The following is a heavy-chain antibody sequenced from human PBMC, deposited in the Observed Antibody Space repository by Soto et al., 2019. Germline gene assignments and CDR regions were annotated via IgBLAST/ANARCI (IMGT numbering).Heavy chain of an antibody. Sequence: GASVKVSCKASGGTFSSYAISWVRQAPGQGLEWMGGVIPIFGTANYAQKFQGRVTITADESTSTAYMELSSLRSEDTAVYYCARDLGGRYSSSHYYFDYWGQGTLVTVSS. CDR2: VIPIFGTA. J-gene: IGHJ4*02. CDR1: GGTFSSYA. D-gene: IGHD6-6*01. CDR3: ARDLGGRYSSSHYYFDY. V-gene: IGHV1-69*13.